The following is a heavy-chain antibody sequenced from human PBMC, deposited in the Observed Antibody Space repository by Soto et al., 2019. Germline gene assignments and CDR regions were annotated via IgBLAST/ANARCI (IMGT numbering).Heavy chain of an antibody. CDR1: GFSLSTSGVG. V-gene: IGHV2-5*02. Sequence: QITLKESGPTLVKPTQTLTLTCTFSGFSLSTSGVGVGWIRQPPGKALEWLALIYWDDDKRYSPSLKSRLTITKDTSKNEVVLTMTNMDPVDTATYCWAPRWAGYSYGLWGQGTLVTVSS. CDR2: IYWDDDK. CDR3: APRWAGYSYGL. J-gene: IGHJ4*02. D-gene: IGHD5-18*01.